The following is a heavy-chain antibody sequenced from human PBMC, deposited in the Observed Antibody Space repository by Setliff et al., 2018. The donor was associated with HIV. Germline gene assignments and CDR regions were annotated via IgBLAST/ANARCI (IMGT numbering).Heavy chain of an antibody. Sequence: SETLSLTCTVSGGSISSTNYFWGWIRQPPGKGLEWIGTIYYHGSTYYNPSLKSRVTISIDTSKNQFSLQLTSVTAADTAVYYCVNPSGAMGDFDSRGQGTLVTVSS. J-gene: IGHJ4*02. CDR2: IYYHGST. D-gene: IGHD3-16*01. V-gene: IGHV4-39*01. CDR3: VNPSGAMGDFDS. CDR1: GGSISSTNYF.